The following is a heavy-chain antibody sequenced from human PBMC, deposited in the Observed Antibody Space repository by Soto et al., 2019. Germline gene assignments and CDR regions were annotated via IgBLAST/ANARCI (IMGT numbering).Heavy chain of an antibody. CDR1: GFTFSSYG. D-gene: IGHD2-15*01. Sequence: QVHLVESGGGVVQPGRSLRLSCAASGFTFSSYGMHWVRQSPGKGLEWVAVISYDGSNKYYADSVKGRFTISRDNSKNTLYLQMNSLRAEDTALYYGAKAEDIVVVVAACFDYWGQGTLVTVSS. CDR2: ISYDGSNK. CDR3: AKAEDIVVVVAACFDY. J-gene: IGHJ4*02. V-gene: IGHV3-30*18.